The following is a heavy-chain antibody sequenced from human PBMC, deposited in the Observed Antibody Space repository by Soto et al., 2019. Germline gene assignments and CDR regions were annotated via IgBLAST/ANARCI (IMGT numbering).Heavy chain of an antibody. Sequence: PGGSLRLSCAASGFTFSSYWMSWVRQAPGKGLEWVANIKQDGSEKYYVDSVKGRFTISRDNAKNSLYLQMNSLRAEDTAVYYCARDRYSSPPYYYYYYKDVWGKGTTVTVSS. J-gene: IGHJ6*03. CDR1: GFTFSSYW. V-gene: IGHV3-7*01. D-gene: IGHD6-13*01. CDR2: IKQDGSEK. CDR3: ARDRYSSPPYYYYYYKDV.